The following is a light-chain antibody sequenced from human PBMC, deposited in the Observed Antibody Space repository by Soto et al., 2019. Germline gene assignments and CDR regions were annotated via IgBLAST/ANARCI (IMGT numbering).Light chain of an antibody. J-gene: IGLJ2*01. CDR1: SSNIGSNT. V-gene: IGLV1-44*01. Sequence: QSVLTQPPSASGTPGQVVTISCSGSSSNIGSNTVNWYQHLPGTAPKLLIYTDSLRPSGVPGRFTAFKSGTSASLAISGLQSEDEADYYCVAWDDSLNGPVFGGGTKVTVL. CDR2: TDS. CDR3: VAWDDSLNGPV.